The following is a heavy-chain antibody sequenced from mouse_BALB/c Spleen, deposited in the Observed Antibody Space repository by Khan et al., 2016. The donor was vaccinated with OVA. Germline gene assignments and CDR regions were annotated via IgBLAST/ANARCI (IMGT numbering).Heavy chain of an antibody. J-gene: IGHJ1*01. CDR2: ISSGSTYT. D-gene: IGHD2-2*01. CDR3: NRDGNDRHWYFDV. V-gene: IGHV5-6-4*01. Sequence: EVELVESGGGLVKPGGSLKLSCAASGFTFSSYTMSWVRQTPEKRLEWVATISSGSTYTYYPDSVKGRFTISRDNAKNTLYLQMSSLKSEDTALYYCNRDGNDRHWYFDVWGAGTTVTVSS. CDR1: GFTFSSYT.